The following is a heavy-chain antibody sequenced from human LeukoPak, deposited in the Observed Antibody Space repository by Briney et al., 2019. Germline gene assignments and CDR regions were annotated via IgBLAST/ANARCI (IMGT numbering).Heavy chain of an antibody. D-gene: IGHD3-10*01. CDR1: GGSFSGYY. V-gene: IGHV4-34*01. CDR3: ARGRGVAAKDY. J-gene: IGHJ4*02. Sequence: SETLSLTCAVYGGSFSGYYWSWIRQPPGKGLEWIGEINHSGSTNYNPSLKSRVTISVDTSKNQFSLKLSSVTAADTAVYCCARGRGVAAKDYWGQGTLVTVSS. CDR2: INHSGST.